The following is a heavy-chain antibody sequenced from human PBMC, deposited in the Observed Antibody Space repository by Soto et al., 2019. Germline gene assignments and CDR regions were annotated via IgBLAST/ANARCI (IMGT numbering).Heavy chain of an antibody. CDR1: GFSLGTSVMC. CDR2: IDWDDDK. V-gene: IGHV2-70*01. J-gene: IGHJ3*02. CDR3: ARVPVGATNSDAFDM. Sequence: SAPTLVNPTDTLTLTCTVSGFSLGTSVMCVSWSQRRAGKALEWIALIDWDDDKYYRTSLKLRLTISKDTSKHKVVLTMTNMDHVHTATYYCARVPVGATNSDAFDMWGQGTVVTVS. D-gene: IGHD1-26*01.